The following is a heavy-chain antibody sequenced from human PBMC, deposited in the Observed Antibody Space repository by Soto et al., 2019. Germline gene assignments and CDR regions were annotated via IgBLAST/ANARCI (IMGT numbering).Heavy chain of an antibody. D-gene: IGHD2-8*01. CDR1: GYTFTTFW. V-gene: IGHV5-10-1*01. Sequence: GESLKISCTGFGYTFTTFWINWVRQMPGKGLEWLGRVDPRDSYVTYNPSFEGHVTISADKSISTAYLQWGSLKASDTAMYFCARIYCTTTTCDSWFDPWGQGTLVTVSS. J-gene: IGHJ5*02. CDR2: VDPRDSYV. CDR3: ARIYCTTTTCDSWFDP.